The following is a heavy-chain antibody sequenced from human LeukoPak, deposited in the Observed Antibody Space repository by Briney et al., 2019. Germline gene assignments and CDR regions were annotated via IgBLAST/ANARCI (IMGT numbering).Heavy chain of an antibody. CDR3: AKLGDRELLEGGFDY. Sequence: GRSLRLSCAASGFTFSGYGMHWVRQAPGKGLEWVSVISYDGSNKYYADSVKGRFTISRDNSKNTLYLQMNSLRAEDTAVYYCAKLGDRELLEGGFDYWGQGTLVTVSS. CDR2: ISYDGSNK. D-gene: IGHD1-26*01. V-gene: IGHV3-30*18. J-gene: IGHJ4*02. CDR1: GFTFSGYG.